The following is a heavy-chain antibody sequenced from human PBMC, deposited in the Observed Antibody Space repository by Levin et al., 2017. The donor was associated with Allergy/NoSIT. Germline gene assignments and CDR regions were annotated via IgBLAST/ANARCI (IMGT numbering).Heavy chain of an antibody. J-gene: IGHJ4*02. CDR2: VHYSGST. CDR1: GGSISHTLYY. D-gene: IGHD6-19*01. CDR3: AREAAMGGSWRFDS. Sequence: CTVSGGSISHTLYYWGWIRQTPEKGLEWIANVHYSGSTYYNPPLKSRVTISVDTPKNQFSLRVTSVTAADTAVYFCAREAAMGGSWRFDSWGQGTRVTVSS. V-gene: IGHV4-39*07.